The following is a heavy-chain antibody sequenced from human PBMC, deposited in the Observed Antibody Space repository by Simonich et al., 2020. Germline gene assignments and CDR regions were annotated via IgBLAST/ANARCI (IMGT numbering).Heavy chain of an antibody. CDR3: ARDVDTAMVFDY. CDR2: ISISSSYI. J-gene: IGHJ4*02. D-gene: IGHD5-18*01. Sequence: EVQLVESGGGLVKPGGSLRLSCAASRFTFSSYSMNWVRQAPGKWRGWVLSISISSSYIYYADSVKGRFTISRDNAKNSLYLQMNSLRAEDTAVYYCARDVDTAMVFDYWGQGTLVTVSS. CDR1: RFTFSSYS. V-gene: IGHV3-21*01.